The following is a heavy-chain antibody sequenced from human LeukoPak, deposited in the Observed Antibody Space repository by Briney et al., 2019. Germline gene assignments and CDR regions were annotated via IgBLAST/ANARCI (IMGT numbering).Heavy chain of an antibody. J-gene: IGHJ4*02. CDR1: GFSLTTSGVC. CDR3: AHYGDYGFLYYFDH. D-gene: IGHD4-17*01. V-gene: IGHV2-5*02. CDR2: IYWDNNK. Sequence: ESGPTLVNPTQTLTLTCTFSGFSLTTSGVCVGWIRQPPGKALEWLALIYWDNNKLYSPSLKSRLTIAKDTSKNQVVLTMTNMDPVDTATYSCAHYGDYGFLYYFDHWGQGTLVTAFS.